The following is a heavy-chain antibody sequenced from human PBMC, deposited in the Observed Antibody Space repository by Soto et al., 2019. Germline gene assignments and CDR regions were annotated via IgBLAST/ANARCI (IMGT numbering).Heavy chain of an antibody. CDR2: ISGYNGNT. CDR1: GYSFTTYG. J-gene: IGHJ6*02. V-gene: IGHV1-18*01. CDR3: AREGPAPYYYYGMDV. Sequence: QVQLVQSRGEVKKPGASVKVSCKTSGYSFTTYGISWVRQAPGQGLEWMGWISGYNGNTNYAQKLKGRLTMTTDTTTRNGYMELRNLTSDDTGVYYCAREGPAPYYYYGMDVWGQGSTVTVSS.